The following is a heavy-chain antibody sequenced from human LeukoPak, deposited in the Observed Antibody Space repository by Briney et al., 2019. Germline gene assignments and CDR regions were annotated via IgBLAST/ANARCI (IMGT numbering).Heavy chain of an antibody. CDR1: GFTFSSYA. V-gene: IGHV3-30-3*01. CDR2: ISYDGSNK. Sequence: GGSLRLSCAASGFTFSSYAMHWVRQAPGKGLEWVAVISYDGSNKYYADSVKGRFTISRDNSKNTLYLQMNSLRAEDTAVYYCANTDGSGSYSPFDYWGQGTLVTVSS. D-gene: IGHD3-10*01. J-gene: IGHJ4*02. CDR3: ANTDGSGSYSPFDY.